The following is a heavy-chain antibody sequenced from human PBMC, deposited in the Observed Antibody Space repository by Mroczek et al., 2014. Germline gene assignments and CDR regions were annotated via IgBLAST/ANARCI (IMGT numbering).Heavy chain of an antibody. CDR2: INHSGST. CDR1: GGSFSGYY. J-gene: IGHJ4*02. CDR3: ARRGSGWYFVY. V-gene: IGHV4-34*01. D-gene: IGHD6-19*01. Sequence: QVQLQQWGAGLLKPSETLSLTCAVYGGSFSGYYWSWIRQPPGKGLEWIGEINHSGSTNYNPSLKSRVTISVDTSKNQFSLKLSSVTAADTAVYYCARRGSGWYFVYWGQGTLVTVSS.